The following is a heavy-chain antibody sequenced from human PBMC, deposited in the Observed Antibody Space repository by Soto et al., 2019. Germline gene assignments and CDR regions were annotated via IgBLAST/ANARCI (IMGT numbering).Heavy chain of an antibody. J-gene: IGHJ6*02. Sequence: VGSLRLSCAASGWTFGTYSMNWVRQAPGKGLEWIAYINSDSDNIMYADSVKGRFTISRDNAKNSLFLQMNSLTDEDTAVYYCARLYYDYVWGQGTTVTVSS. V-gene: IGHV3-48*02. D-gene: IGHD3-3*01. CDR2: INSDSDNI. CDR1: GWTFGTYS. CDR3: ARLYYDYV.